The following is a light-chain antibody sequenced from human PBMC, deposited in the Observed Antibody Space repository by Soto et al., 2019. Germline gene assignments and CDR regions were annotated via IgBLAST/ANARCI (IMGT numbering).Light chain of an antibody. Sequence: EIVLTQSPGTLSLSPGERATLSCRASQSVSSTYVAWYQQKPGQTPNLLIYEASTRATGIPDRFSGSGSGTDYTRTIDRLEPEDFAVYYCQQYGNSPQTFGQGTKVDVK. CDR1: QSVSSTY. CDR3: QQYGNSPQT. CDR2: EAS. V-gene: IGKV3-20*01. J-gene: IGKJ1*01.